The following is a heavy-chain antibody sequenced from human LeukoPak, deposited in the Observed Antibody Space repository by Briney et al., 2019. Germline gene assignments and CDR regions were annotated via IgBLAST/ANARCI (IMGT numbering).Heavy chain of an antibody. V-gene: IGHV4-59*08. CDR1: GGSISSYY. CDR3: ARHASMTIFGVVTDDAFDI. J-gene: IGHJ3*02. D-gene: IGHD3-3*01. CDR2: IYYSGST. Sequence: SETLSLTCTVSGGSISSYYWSWIRQPPGKGLEWIGYIYYSGSTNYNPSLKSRVTISVDTSKNQFSLKLSSVTAADTAVYYCARHASMTIFGVVTDDAFDIWGQGTMVTVSS.